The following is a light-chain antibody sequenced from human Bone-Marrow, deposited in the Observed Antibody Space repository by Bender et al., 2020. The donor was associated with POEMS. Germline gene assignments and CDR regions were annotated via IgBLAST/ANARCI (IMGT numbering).Light chain of an antibody. J-gene: IGLJ2*01. V-gene: IGLV3-1*01. Sequence: SYGLTQPPSVSVSPGHTANITCSGDQLGDQYASWYQLKPGQSPVMVINERTKRPSGTPERFSGSSPGNTATLTITGTQTVDEAEYFCQAWDTSSVVFGGGTKLTVL. CDR3: QAWDTSSVV. CDR2: ERT. CDR1: QLGDQY.